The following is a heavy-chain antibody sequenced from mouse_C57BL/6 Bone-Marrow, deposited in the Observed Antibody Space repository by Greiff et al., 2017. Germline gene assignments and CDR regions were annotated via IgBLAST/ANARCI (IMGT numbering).Heavy chain of an antibody. CDR1: GYTFTDYY. V-gene: IGHV1-76*01. CDR3: ARSELVHYYAMDY. Sequence: QVQLKQSGAELVRPGASVKLSCKASGYTFTDYYINWVKQRPGQGLEWIARIYPGSGNTSYNEKFKGKTTLTAEKSSITAYMQLSSLTSEDSAVYFCARSELVHYYAMDYWGQGTSVTVSS. CDR2: IYPGSGNT. J-gene: IGHJ4*01.